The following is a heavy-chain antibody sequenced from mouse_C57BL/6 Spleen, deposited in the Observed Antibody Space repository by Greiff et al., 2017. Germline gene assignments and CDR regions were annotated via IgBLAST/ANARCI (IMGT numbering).Heavy chain of an antibody. J-gene: IGHJ1*03. D-gene: IGHD2-1*01. Sequence: QVQLQQSGAELVKPGASVKISCKASGYAFSSYWMNWVKQRPGKGLEWIGQIYPGDGDTNYNGKFKGKATLTADKSSSPACMQLSSLTSEDSAVYFCARGGNYGYFDVWGTGTTVTVSA. V-gene: IGHV1-80*01. CDR3: ARGGNYGYFDV. CDR2: IYPGDGDT. CDR1: GYAFSSYW.